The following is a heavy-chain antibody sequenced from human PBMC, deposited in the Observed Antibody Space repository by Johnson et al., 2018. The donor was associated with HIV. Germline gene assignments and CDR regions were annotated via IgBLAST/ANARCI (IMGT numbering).Heavy chain of an antibody. CDR3: SRFMAGAAMVGDAFDI. J-gene: IGHJ3*02. CDR2: LYWDGVSP. Sequence: VQLVESGGGVVRPGGSLRLSCAASGFTFDDYGMTWVRQAPGKVLEWVAGLYWDGVSPGDADSVNGRFPITRDNANNSLYLPMNSLRADDTALYYCSRFMAGAAMVGDAFDIWGQGTMVTVSS. D-gene: IGHD6-19*01. V-gene: IGHV3-20*04. CDR1: GFTFDDYG.